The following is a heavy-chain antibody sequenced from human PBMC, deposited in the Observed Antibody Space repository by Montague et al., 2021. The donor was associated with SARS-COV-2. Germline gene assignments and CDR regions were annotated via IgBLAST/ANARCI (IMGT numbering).Heavy chain of an antibody. CDR1: GFTFDDYG. Sequence: SLRLSLSASGFTFDDYGMSWVRQAPGKGLEWVSGINWNGGSTGYADSVKGRFTISRDNAKNSLYLQMSSLRAEDTALYYCARVRMGGALVWISYYYYGMDVWGQGTTVTVSS. CDR3: ARVRMGGALVWISYYYYGMDV. J-gene: IGHJ6*02. D-gene: IGHD2-8*01. V-gene: IGHV3-20*03. CDR2: INWNGGST.